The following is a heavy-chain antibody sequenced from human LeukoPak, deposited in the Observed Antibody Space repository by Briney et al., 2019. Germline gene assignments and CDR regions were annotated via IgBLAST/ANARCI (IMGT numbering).Heavy chain of an antibody. D-gene: IGHD3-3*01. CDR1: GFTFSSYA. CDR3: AKDFANIFLEWLYREVSYFDY. V-gene: IGHV3-23*01. J-gene: IGHJ4*02. CDR2: ISGSGGST. Sequence: GSLRLSCAASGFTFSSYAMSWVRQAPGKGLEWVSAISGSGGSTYYADSVKGRFTISRDNSKHTLYLQMKSLRAEDTAVYYCAKDFANIFLEWLYREVSYFDYWGQGTLVTVSS.